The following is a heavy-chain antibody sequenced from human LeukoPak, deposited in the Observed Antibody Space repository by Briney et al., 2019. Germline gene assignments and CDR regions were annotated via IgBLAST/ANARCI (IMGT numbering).Heavy chain of an antibody. CDR1: GFTFSSYA. J-gene: IGHJ4*02. CDR2: ISGSGGST. Sequence: TGGSLRLSCAASGFTFSSYAMSWVRQAPGKGLEWVSAISGSGGSTYYADSVKGRFTISRDNSKNTLYLQMNSLRAEDTAVYYCAKEWYYYDSSGYRQFDYWGQGTLVTVPS. D-gene: IGHD3-22*01. CDR3: AKEWYYYDSSGYRQFDY. V-gene: IGHV3-23*01.